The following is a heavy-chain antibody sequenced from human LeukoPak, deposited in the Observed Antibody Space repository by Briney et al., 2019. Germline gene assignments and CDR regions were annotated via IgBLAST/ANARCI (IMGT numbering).Heavy chain of an antibody. Sequence: SGGALRLSCAASGFTFSSYSMNWVRQAPGKGLEWVSSISSSSSYIYYADSVKGRLTISRDNAKNSLYLQMTSLRAEDTAVYYCARDPGSKPVSLDYWGQGTLVTVSS. CDR1: GFTFSSYS. J-gene: IGHJ4*02. CDR2: ISSSSSYI. CDR3: ARDPGSKPVSLDY. D-gene: IGHD5/OR15-5a*01. V-gene: IGHV3-21*01.